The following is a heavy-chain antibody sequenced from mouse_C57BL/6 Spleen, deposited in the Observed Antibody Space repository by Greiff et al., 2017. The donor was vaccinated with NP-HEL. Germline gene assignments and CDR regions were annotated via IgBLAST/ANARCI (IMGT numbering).Heavy chain of an antibody. D-gene: IGHD2-5*01. Sequence: EVKLVESEGGLVQPGSSMKLSCTASGFTFSDYYMAWVRQVPEKGLEWVANINYDGSSTYYLDSLMSRFIISRDNAKNILYLQMSSLKSEDTATYYCAREYYSNYYWYFDVWGTGTTVTVSS. V-gene: IGHV5-16*01. CDR1: GFTFSDYY. CDR3: AREYYSNYYWYFDV. J-gene: IGHJ1*03. CDR2: INYDGSST.